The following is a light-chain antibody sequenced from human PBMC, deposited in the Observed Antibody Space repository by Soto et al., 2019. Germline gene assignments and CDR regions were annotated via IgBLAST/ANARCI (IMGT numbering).Light chain of an antibody. CDR1: QSVSTS. V-gene: IGKV3D-11*02. Sequence: IVLTQSPATLSLSPGERAALSCRASQSVSTSLAWYQHKPGQAPRLIIYDASKRAPGIPARFSGSGSGTDFTLTISSPELEDFAVYYCQVRAGWHTFGQGTKVDIK. J-gene: IGKJ1*01. CDR3: QVRAGWHT. CDR2: DAS.